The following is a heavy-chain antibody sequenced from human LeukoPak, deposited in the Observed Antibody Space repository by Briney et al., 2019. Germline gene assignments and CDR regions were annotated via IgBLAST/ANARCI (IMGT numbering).Heavy chain of an antibody. CDR3: AKDLRSYGSGGRFY. CDR1: GFTFSSYA. CDR2: ISYDGSNK. V-gene: IGHV3-30*01. D-gene: IGHD3-10*01. J-gene: IGHJ4*02. Sequence: GGSLRLSCAASGFTFSSYAMHWVRQAPGKGLEWVAVISYDGSNKYYADSVKGRFTISRDNSKNTLYLQMNSLRAEDTAVYYCAKDLRSYGSGGRFYWGQGTLVTVSS.